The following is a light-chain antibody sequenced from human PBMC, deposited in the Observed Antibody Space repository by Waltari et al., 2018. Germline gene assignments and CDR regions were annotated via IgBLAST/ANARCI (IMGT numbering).Light chain of an antibody. CDR1: SSDVGSYNY. CDR2: DVS. V-gene: IGLV2-11*01. Sequence: QSALPQPRSVSGSPGQSVTIPCPGTSSDVGSYNYVSWYQQHPGKAPKLIIYDVSQRLSGVPDRFSGSKSGNTASLTISGLEADDEADYFCTSYAGAYTVFGGGTKLTVL. CDR3: TSYAGAYTV. J-gene: IGLJ2*01.